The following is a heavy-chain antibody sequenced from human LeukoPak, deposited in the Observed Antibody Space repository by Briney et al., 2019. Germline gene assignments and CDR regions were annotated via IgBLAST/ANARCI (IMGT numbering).Heavy chain of an antibody. CDR2: IIPIFGTT. CDR1: GYTFTSYD. CDR3: ARDRGYSYAKKSSEYYYMDV. V-gene: IGHV1-69*13. J-gene: IGHJ6*03. D-gene: IGHD5-18*01. Sequence: GASVKVSCKASGYTFTSYDITWVRQAPGQGLEWVGGIIPIFGTTTYAQKLQGRVRITADESTSTAYVELSSLRCEDTAVYYCARDRGYSYAKKSSEYYYMDVWGKGTTVTMSS.